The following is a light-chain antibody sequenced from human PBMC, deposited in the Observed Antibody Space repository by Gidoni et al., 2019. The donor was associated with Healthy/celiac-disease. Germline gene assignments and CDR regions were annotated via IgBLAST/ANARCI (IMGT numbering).Light chain of an antibody. J-gene: IGKJ1*01. Sequence: VMTQSPDSLVVSLGERATINLKSSQSVLYSSNNKNYLDWYQQKPGQPPKLLIYWASTRETGVPDRFSGSGSGTDFTLTISSLQAEDVAVYYCQQYYSTPRTFGQGTKVEIK. CDR1: QSVLYSSNNKNY. CDR3: QQYYSTPRT. V-gene: IGKV4-1*01. CDR2: WAS.